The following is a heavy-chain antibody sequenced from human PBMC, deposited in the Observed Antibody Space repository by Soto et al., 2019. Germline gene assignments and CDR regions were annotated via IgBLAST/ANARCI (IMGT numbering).Heavy chain of an antibody. J-gene: IGHJ5*02. CDR3: ARGRWSAL. CDR1: GGSISNDY. V-gene: IGHV4-59*01. CDR2: IYYSGST. Sequence: SETLSLTCTVSGGSISNDYWSWIRQPPGKGPEWIGYIYYSGSTNYNPSLKSRVTISIDASKNQFSLKVTSVTAADTAVYYCARGRWSALWGQGTLVTVSS.